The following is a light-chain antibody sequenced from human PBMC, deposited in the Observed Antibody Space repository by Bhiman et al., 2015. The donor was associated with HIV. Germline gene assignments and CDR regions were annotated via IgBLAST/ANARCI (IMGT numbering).Light chain of an antibody. V-gene: IGLV3-1*01. J-gene: IGLJ1*01. CDR1: KLGDN. CDR2: QDN. Sequence: SYELAQPPSVSVSPGQTASIACSGDKLGDNVCWYQQKPGQSPLLVIYQDNRRPSGIPERFSGSNSGNTATLTISGTQAMDEADYYCQAWDGSTEVFGTGTKVTVL. CDR3: QAWDGSTEV.